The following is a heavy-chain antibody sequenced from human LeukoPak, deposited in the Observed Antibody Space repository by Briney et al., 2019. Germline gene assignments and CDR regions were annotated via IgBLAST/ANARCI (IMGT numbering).Heavy chain of an antibody. CDR3: ARDQDWNDRGGLDY. D-gene: IGHD1-1*01. CDR2: ISTSSSYI. Sequence: GGSLRLSCAASGFTFSTYSMDWVRQAPGKGLEWVSFISTSSSYIYYADSVKGRFTISRDNSKNSLYLQMNSLRAEDTAVYYCARDQDWNDRGGLDYWGQGTLVIVSS. CDR1: GFTFSTYS. J-gene: IGHJ4*02. V-gene: IGHV3-21*01.